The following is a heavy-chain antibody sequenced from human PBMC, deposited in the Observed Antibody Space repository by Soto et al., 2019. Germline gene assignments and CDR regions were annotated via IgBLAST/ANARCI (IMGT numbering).Heavy chain of an antibody. CDR1: GGFVSSGSYY. Sequence: QVQLQQWGAGLLKPSETLSLTCAVYGGFVSSGSYYWSWIRQPPGKGLEWIGEMSHSGGTHFNPSLKSRVTISVDTSKNKFSLKMSSVTAADTALYYCAHVARGTATTVVDAFDIWGPGTMVTVSS. CDR3: AHVARGTATTVVDAFDI. V-gene: IGHV4-34*01. CDR2: MSHSGGT. J-gene: IGHJ3*02. D-gene: IGHD1-1*01.